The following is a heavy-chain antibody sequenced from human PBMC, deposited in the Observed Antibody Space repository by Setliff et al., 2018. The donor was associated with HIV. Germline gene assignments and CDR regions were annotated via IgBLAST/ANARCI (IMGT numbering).Heavy chain of an antibody. CDR1: GFIFSDYS. J-gene: IGHJ4*02. Sequence: HPGGSLRLSCAASGFIFSDYSMVWVRQAPGKGLEWISYIGTAIAYSDSVRGRFSISRDNAQNSLYLQMNGLRVDDTAVYYCARVAYRSGYGYFDYWGQGTLVTVSS. V-gene: IGHV3-48*01. CDR3: ARVAYRSGYGYFDY. CDR2: IGTAI. D-gene: IGHD5-12*01.